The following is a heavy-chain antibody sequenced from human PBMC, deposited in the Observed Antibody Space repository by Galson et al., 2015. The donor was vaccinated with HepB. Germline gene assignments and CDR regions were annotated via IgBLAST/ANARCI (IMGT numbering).Heavy chain of an antibody. CDR3: ARCERLGYCSGGSCYSGDYYGMDV. CDR2: ISAYNGNT. D-gene: IGHD2-15*01. Sequence: SVKVSCKASGYTFTSYGISWVRQAPGQGLEWMGWISAYNGNTNYAQKLQGRVTMTTDTSTSTAYMELRSLRSDDTAVYYCARCERLGYCSGGSCYSGDYYGMDVWGQGTTVTVSS. J-gene: IGHJ6*02. CDR1: GYTFTSYG. V-gene: IGHV1-18*04.